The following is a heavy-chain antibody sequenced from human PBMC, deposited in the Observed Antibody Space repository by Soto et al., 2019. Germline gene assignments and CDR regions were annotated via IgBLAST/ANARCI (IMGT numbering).Heavy chain of an antibody. Sequence: ESGGGVVQPGRSLRLSCAASGFTFSSYGMHWVRQAPGKGLEWVAVILYDGSNKYYADSVKGRFTISRDNSKNTLYLQMNSLRAEDTAVYYCAKDKGIVGATPHYWGQGTLVTVSS. CDR3: AKDKGIVGATPHY. CDR1: GFTFSSYG. D-gene: IGHD1-26*01. V-gene: IGHV3-30*18. CDR2: ILYDGSNK. J-gene: IGHJ4*02.